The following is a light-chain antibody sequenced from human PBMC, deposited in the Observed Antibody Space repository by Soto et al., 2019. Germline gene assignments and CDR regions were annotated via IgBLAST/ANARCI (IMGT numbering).Light chain of an antibody. CDR2: GAS. CDR3: QQYIGLWR. J-gene: IGKJ1*01. Sequence: DIQLTQSPSTLSASVGDRVTITCRASQTISTFLAWYQQKPGKAPHLLIYGASSLQSGVPSRFSGSGSGTEFTLSIRSLQPDDLGTYYCQQYIGLWRFGQGTKVDLK. V-gene: IGKV1-5*01. CDR1: QTISTF.